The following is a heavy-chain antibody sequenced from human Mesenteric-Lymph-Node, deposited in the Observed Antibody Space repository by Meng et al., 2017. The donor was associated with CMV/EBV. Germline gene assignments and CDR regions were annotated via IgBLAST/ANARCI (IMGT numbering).Heavy chain of an antibody. J-gene: IGHJ4*02. Sequence: GGSLRLSCAASGFSFSDYYMTWIRQAPGKGLEWVSYISGGGDVISYADSVKGRLTISRDNAKNSLYLQMNSLRAEDTAVYYCARGGGYGTEDYWGQGTLVTVSS. CDR3: ARGGGYGTEDY. D-gene: IGHD5-12*01. CDR2: ISGGGDVI. V-gene: IGHV3-11*04. CDR1: GFSFSDYY.